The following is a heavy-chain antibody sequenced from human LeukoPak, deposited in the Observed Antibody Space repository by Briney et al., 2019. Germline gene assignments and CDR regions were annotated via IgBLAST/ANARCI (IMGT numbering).Heavy chain of an antibody. CDR3: ARSRAFNSGAFDP. J-gene: IGHJ5*02. V-gene: IGHV4-61*01. CDR2: IYNGVNT. Sequence: SETLSLTCTVSGASVSSASYWTWIRQPPGKGVEWIAHIYNGVNTNYNPSLKSRVTISVDTSKNQLSLRLNSVTAADTAVYYCARSRAFNSGAFDPWGQGSLVTVSS. D-gene: IGHD1-26*01. CDR1: GASVSSASY.